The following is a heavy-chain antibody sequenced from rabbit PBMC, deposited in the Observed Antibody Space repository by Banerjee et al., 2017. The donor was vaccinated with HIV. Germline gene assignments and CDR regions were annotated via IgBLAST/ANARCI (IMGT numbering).Heavy chain of an antibody. CDR2: IDPVFGST. CDR1: GFIFSSYG. J-gene: IGHJ6*01. D-gene: IGHD6-1*01. V-gene: IGHV1S7*01. Sequence: QQLVESGGGLVQPGGSLKLSCKVSGFIFSSYGMSWVRQAPGKGLEWIGYIDPVFGSTYYAGWVNGRFTISSHNAQNTLYLQLNSLTAADTATYFCGRGDGAGDGYDLWGPGTLVTVS. CDR3: GRGDGAGDGYDL.